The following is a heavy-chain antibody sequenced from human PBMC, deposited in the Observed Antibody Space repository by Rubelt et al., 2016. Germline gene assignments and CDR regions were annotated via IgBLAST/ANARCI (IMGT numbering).Heavy chain of an antibody. CDR2: VNNDGRDT. V-gene: IGHV3-74*01. J-gene: IGHJ4*02. Sequence: EVQLVESGGGLVQPGGSLRLSCAASGFAFSSHWMHWVRQAPGKGLVWVSRVNNDGRDTVYAASVTGRFTISRDNAKNMLYLQMNSLRAEDTAVYYCARGLFGPDYWGQGTLVTVSS. D-gene: IGHD2-21*01. CDR3: ARGLFGPDY. CDR1: GFAFSSHW.